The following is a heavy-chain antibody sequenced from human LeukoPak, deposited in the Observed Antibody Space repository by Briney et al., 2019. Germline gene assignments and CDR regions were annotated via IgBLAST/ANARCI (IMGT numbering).Heavy chain of an antibody. CDR1: GFTFSSYA. CDR2: ITNNGTTI. Sequence: GGSLRLSCAASGFTFSSYAMNWVRQAPGEGLEWVSYITNNGTTIYYADSVKGRFTISRDSAENSLYLQMNSLRAEDTAIYYCARPLPITGATIYRMDVWGQGTTVTVS. V-gene: IGHV3-48*03. D-gene: IGHD1-14*01. CDR3: ARPLPITGATIYRMDV. J-gene: IGHJ6*02.